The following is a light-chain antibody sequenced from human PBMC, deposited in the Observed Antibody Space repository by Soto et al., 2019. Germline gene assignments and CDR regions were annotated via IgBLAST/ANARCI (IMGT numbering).Light chain of an antibody. V-gene: IGKV1-5*03. J-gene: IGKJ1*01. CDR2: KAS. Sequence: DIQMTQSPSALSASVGDRVTITCRGSLGISSWLSWYQQKPGKAPRLLIDKASSLASGVPSRFSGSGSGTEFTLTISSLQPEDVGTYHCQEHTTFGQGTKVDI. CDR3: QEHTT. CDR1: LGISSW.